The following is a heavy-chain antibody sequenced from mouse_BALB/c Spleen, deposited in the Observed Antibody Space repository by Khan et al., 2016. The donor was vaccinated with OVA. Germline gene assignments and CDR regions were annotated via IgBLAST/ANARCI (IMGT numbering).Heavy chain of an antibody. Sequence: EVQLQESGPGLVKPSQSLSLTCTVTGYSITSEYAWNWIRQFPGNKLEWMGYINYSGNTRFNPSLKSRTSITRDTSKNQSFLQLNSVTTEDTATYVCARKDYYDYDPFPYWGQGTLVTVSA. CDR1: GYSITSEYA. CDR3: ARKDYYDYDPFPY. D-gene: IGHD2-4*01. V-gene: IGHV3-2*02. CDR2: INYSGNT. J-gene: IGHJ3*01.